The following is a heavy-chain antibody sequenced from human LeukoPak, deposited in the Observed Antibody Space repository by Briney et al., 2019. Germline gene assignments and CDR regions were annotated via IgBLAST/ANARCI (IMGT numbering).Heavy chain of an antibody. CDR1: GFTFSSYA. Sequence: PGGSLRLSCAASGFTFSSYAMSWVRQAPGKGLEWVSGISGSGGSTYYADSVKGRFTISRDNSKNTLYLQMNSLRAEDTAVYYCAKDRNMIVVDLDAFDIWGQGTMVTVSS. CDR3: AKDRNMIVVDLDAFDI. V-gene: IGHV3-23*01. D-gene: IGHD3-22*01. J-gene: IGHJ3*02. CDR2: ISGSGGST.